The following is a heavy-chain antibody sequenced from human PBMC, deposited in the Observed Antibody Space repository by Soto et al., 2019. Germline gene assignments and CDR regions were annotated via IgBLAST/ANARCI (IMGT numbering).Heavy chain of an antibody. CDR1: GGSISSGGYY. Sequence: SETLPLTCTVSGGSISSGGYYWSWIRQHPGKGLEWIGYIYYSGSTYYNPSLKSRVTISVDTSKNQFSLKLSSVTAADTAVYYCARESVGARLGAFDIWGQGTMVTVSS. J-gene: IGHJ3*02. V-gene: IGHV4-31*03. D-gene: IGHD1-26*01. CDR2: IYYSGST. CDR3: ARESVGARLGAFDI.